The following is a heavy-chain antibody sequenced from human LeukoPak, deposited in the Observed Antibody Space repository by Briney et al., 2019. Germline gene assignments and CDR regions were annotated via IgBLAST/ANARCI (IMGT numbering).Heavy chain of an antibody. CDR1: GYTFTGYY. CDR2: INPNSGGT. J-gene: IGHJ4*02. V-gene: IGHV1-2*02. D-gene: IGHD3-10*01. Sequence: GASVKVSCKASGYTFTGYYMHWVRQAPGQGLEWMGWINPNSGGTNYAQKLQGRVTMTTDTSTSTAYMELRSLRSDDTAVYYCARETVPLWFGELHNGVNFDYWGQGTLVTVSS. CDR3: ARETVPLWFGELHNGVNFDY.